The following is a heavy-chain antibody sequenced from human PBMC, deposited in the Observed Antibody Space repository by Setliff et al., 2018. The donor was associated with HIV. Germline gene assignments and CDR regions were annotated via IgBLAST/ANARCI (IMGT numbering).Heavy chain of an antibody. CDR1: GGSISSSSYY. D-gene: IGHD6-13*01. CDR3: ARHRDPPGTSWIFYYYYMDL. Sequence: SETLSLTCTVSGGSISSSSYYWGWIRQPPGKGLEWIGSIYYSGSTYYNPSLKGRVTILVDTSKKQLSLKMSSVTAADTGVYYCARHRDPPGTSWIFYYYYMDLWGGGTTVTVSS. CDR2: IYYSGST. V-gene: IGHV4-39*01. J-gene: IGHJ6*03.